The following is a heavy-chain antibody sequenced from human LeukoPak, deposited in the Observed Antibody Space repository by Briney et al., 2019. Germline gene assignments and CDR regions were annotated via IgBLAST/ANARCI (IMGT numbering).Heavy chain of an antibody. J-gene: IGHJ4*02. CDR3: TTIIVVAPAGDY. CDR1: GFTFSNAW. V-gene: IGHV3-15*01. Sequence: GGSLRLSCAASGFTFSNAWMSWVRQAPGKGLEWVGRIKSKTDGGTTDYAAPVKGRFTISRDDSKNTLYLQMNSLKTEDTAVYYCTTIIVVAPAGDYWGQGTLVTVSS. CDR2: IKSKTDGGTT. D-gene: IGHD2-2*01.